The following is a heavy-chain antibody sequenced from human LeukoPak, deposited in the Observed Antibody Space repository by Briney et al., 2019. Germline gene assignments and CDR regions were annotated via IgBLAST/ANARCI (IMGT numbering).Heavy chain of an antibody. CDR1: GSTFSSHT. D-gene: IGHD2-21*01. Sequence: GGSLRLSCAASGSTFSSHTMNWVRQAPGKGLEWISYISNTGSVIYYADSVKGRFTISRDNAKDSLYLQMNSLRAEDTAVYYCARDLFPVGSPGYFDYWGQGTLVTVSS. CDR3: ARDLFPVGSPGYFDY. J-gene: IGHJ4*02. CDR2: ISNTGSVI. V-gene: IGHV3-48*04.